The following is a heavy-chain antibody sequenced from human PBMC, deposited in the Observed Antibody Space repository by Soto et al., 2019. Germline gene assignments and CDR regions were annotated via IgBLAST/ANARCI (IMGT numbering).Heavy chain of an antibody. CDR3: ARDNCSGGSCYSGYYYYGMDV. CDR1: GFTFSSYA. J-gene: IGHJ6*02. V-gene: IGHV3-30-3*01. CDR2: ISYDGSNK. Sequence: GGSLRLSCAASGFTFSSYAMHWVRQAPGKGLEWVAVISYDGSNKYYADSVKGRFTISRDNSKNTLYLQMNSLRAEDTAVYYCARDNCSGGSCYSGYYYYGMDVWGQGTTVTAP. D-gene: IGHD2-15*01.